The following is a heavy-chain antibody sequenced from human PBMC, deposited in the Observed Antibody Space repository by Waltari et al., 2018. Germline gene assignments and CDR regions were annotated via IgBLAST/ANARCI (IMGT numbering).Heavy chain of an antibody. CDR2: MKRDGRDT. Sequence: EVQLVESGGGLVQPGGSLRLSCAASGFSFSSYWMDWVRQAPGKGLVWVSHMKRDGRDTSDAGAGKGRCTSSRDNVKSTVYLQMNSLRAGDTAVYYCARASYSTSLPMGYWGQGTLVTVSS. CDR3: ARASYSTSLPMGY. V-gene: IGHV3-74*01. D-gene: IGHD6-6*01. CDR1: GFSFSSYW. J-gene: IGHJ4*02.